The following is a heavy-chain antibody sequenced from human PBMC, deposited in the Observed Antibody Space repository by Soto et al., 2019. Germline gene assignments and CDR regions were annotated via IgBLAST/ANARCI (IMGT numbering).Heavy chain of an antibody. J-gene: IGHJ3*02. CDR1: GFSFDHYA. CDR3: ARDSEQVRPVALLGASFDI. V-gene: IGHV3-9*01. D-gene: IGHD2-2*01. Sequence: EGQLVESGGGLVQPGRSLRLSCVASGFSFDHYAMHWVRQAPGKGLEWVAGITWNSGTKDYGNSVKGRFSISRDNAPNSLHLQMNSLGPEDKSLYYCARDSEQVRPVALLGASFDIWGQGTLVTVSS. CDR2: ITWNSGTK.